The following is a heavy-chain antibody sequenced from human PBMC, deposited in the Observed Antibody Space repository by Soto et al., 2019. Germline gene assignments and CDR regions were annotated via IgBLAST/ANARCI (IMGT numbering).Heavy chain of an antibody. CDR3: ARDPITSGYYSYGMHX. J-gene: IGHJ6*02. V-gene: IGHV3-33*01. D-gene: IGHD3-22*01. Sequence: GSLRLSCAASGFTFSSYGMHWVRQAPGKGLELVAVILYDGSNKYYEDSVKGRFTISRDNSKNTLDLQMNSLRSEDTAVYYCARDPITSGYYSYGMHXWGQGTTLTVS. CDR2: ILYDGSNK. CDR1: GFTFSSYG.